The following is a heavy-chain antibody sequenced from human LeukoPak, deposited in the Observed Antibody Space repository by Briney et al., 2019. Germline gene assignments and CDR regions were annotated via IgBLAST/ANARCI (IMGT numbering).Heavy chain of an antibody. CDR2: IYYSGST. D-gene: IGHD3-10*01. CDR3: ARHSVDYYGSGSYYED. V-gene: IGHV4-59*08. J-gene: IGHJ4*02. Sequence: SETLSLTCTVSGGSISSYYWSWIRQPPGKGLEWIGYIYYSGSTNYNPSLKSRVTISVDTSKNQFSLKLSSVTAADTAVYYCARHSVDYYGSGSYYEDWGQGTLVTVSS. CDR1: GGSISSYY.